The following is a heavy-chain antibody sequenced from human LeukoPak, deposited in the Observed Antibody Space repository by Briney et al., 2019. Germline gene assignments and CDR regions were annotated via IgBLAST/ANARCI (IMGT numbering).Heavy chain of an antibody. CDR3: ARVRDYGDYYFDY. J-gene: IGHJ4*02. Sequence: PGGSLRLSCAASGFTFSSYAMSWVRQAPGKRLEWVSAISGTGGSTYYADSVKGRFTISRDNSKYTLYLQMNSLTAEDTAVFYCARVRDYGDYYFDYWGQGTLVTVSS. V-gene: IGHV3-23*01. CDR1: GFTFSSYA. CDR2: ISGTGGST. D-gene: IGHD4-17*01.